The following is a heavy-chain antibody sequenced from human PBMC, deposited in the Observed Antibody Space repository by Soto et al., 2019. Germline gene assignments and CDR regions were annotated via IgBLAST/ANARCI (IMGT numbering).Heavy chain of an antibody. CDR1: GGSLRGDY. V-gene: IGHV4-34*01. CDR3: ARGRGLRFSSYYMDV. CDR2: INHSGST. D-gene: IGHD3-3*01. Sequence: SETLCLTCAVYGGSLRGDYWSGIREPPGKGLEWIGEINHSGSTNYNPSLKSRVTISVDTSKNQFSLKLSSVTAADTAVYYCARGRGLRFSSYYMDVWGKGTTVT. J-gene: IGHJ6*03.